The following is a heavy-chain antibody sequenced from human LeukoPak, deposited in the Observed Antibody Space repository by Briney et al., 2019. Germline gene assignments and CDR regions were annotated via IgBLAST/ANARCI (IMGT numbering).Heavy chain of an antibody. D-gene: IGHD3-3*01. CDR3: ARGSPWSYYYMDV. CDR2: IDTAGGT. CDR1: GFDFSNFD. Sequence: PRGSLRLSCTASGFDFSNFDFHWVRQLRGKGLEWVSHIDTAGGTYYPGSVKGRSTISRANAKKSLYLQMHNLRVGDTALYFCARGSPWSYYYMDVWGVGTAVSVS. J-gene: IGHJ6*03. V-gene: IGHV3-13*01.